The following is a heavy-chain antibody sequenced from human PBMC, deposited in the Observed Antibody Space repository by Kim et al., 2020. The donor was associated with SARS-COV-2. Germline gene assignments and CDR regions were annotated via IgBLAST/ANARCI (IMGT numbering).Heavy chain of an antibody. J-gene: IGHJ1*01. CDR3: AKDATREDSPLKYYQY. CDR2: INHGGNT. D-gene: IGHD2-21*01. CDR1: GGSFSGYY. V-gene: IGHV4-34*01. Sequence: SETLSLTCAVYGGSFSGYYWNWIRQSPGKGLEWIGEINHGGNTNYNPSLKSRVTISVDTSKNQFSLKMTSVTAADTAVYYCAKDATREDSPLKYYQYWSRGTPVTVST.